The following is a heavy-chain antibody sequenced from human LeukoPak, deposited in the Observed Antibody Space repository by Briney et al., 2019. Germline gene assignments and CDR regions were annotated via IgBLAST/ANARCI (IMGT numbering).Heavy chain of an antibody. Sequence: GGSLRLSCAASGFTFSSYGMHWVRQAPGKGLEWVAFIRYDGSNKYYADSVKGRFTISRDNSKNTLYLQMNSLRAEDTAVYYCASRVVPAAISVDYWGQGTLVTVSS. J-gene: IGHJ4*02. V-gene: IGHV3-30*02. D-gene: IGHD2-2*01. CDR1: GFTFSSYG. CDR3: ASRVVPAAISVDY. CDR2: IRYDGSNK.